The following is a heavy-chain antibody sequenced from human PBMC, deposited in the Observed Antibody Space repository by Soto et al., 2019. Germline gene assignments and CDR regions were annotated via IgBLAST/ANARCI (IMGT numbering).Heavy chain of an antibody. J-gene: IGHJ4*02. D-gene: IGHD5-18*01. CDR2: ISGSGGST. V-gene: IGHV3-23*01. CDR3: AKDMWIQQWLWPHYFDY. Sequence: WGSLRLSCAASGFTFSSYAMSWVRQAAVKGLEWVSAISGSGGSTYYADSVKGRFTISRDNSKNTLYLQMNSLRAEDTAVYYCAKDMWIQQWLWPHYFDYWGQGTLVTVSS. CDR1: GFTFSSYA.